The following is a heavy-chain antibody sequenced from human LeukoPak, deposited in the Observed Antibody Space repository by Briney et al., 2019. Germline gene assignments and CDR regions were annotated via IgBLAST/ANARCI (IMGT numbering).Heavy chain of an antibody. Sequence: GGSLRLSCAASGFTFSSYAMSWVRQAPGKGLEWVSAISGSGGSTYYADSVKGRFTISRDNSKNTLYLQMNSLRADDTAVYYCAKCRSNYDFWSGNDYYYMDVWGKGTTVTVSS. CDR1: GFTFSSYA. V-gene: IGHV3-23*01. CDR2: ISGSGGST. D-gene: IGHD3-3*01. CDR3: AKCRSNYDFWSGNDYYYMDV. J-gene: IGHJ6*03.